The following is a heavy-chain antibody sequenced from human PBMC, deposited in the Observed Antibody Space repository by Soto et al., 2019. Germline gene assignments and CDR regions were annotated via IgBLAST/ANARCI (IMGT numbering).Heavy chain of an antibody. CDR2: INPSGGST. CDR3: AREYCSSTSCYTGSYYYYGMDV. V-gene: IGHV1-46*01. D-gene: IGHD2-2*02. Sequence: AASVKVSCKASGYTFTSYYMHWVRQAPGQGLEWMGIINPSGGSTSYAQKFQGRVTMTRDTSTSTVYMELSSLRSEDTAVYYCAREYCSSTSCYTGSYYYYGMDVWGQGTRSPSP. J-gene: IGHJ6*02. CDR1: GYTFTSYY.